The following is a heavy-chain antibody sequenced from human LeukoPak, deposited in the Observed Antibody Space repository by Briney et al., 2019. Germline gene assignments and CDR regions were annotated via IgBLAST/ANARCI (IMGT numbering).Heavy chain of an antibody. J-gene: IGHJ4*02. D-gene: IGHD3-10*01. Sequence: SETLSLTCTVSGGSISSSSYYWGWIRQPPGKGLEWIGSIYYSGSTYYNPSLKSRVTISVDTSKNQFSLKLSSVTAADTAVYYCARVVGRITMVRGVLTPLYYFDYWGQGTLVTVSS. CDR1: GGSISSSSYY. V-gene: IGHV4-39*07. CDR2: IYYSGST. CDR3: ARVVGRITMVRGVLTPLYYFDY.